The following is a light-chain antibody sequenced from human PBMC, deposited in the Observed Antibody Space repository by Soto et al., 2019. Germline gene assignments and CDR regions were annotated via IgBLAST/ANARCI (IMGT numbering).Light chain of an antibody. Sequence: EIVVTQSPATLSVSPGERATLSCRASQSVRSNLAWYQHKPGQAPRLLISGASTGATGIPARFSGSGSGTEFTLTINSLQSEDFAIYYCQQYNSWPVTFGGGTKVDIK. J-gene: IGKJ4*01. CDR1: QSVRSN. CDR2: GAS. V-gene: IGKV3-15*01. CDR3: QQYNSWPVT.